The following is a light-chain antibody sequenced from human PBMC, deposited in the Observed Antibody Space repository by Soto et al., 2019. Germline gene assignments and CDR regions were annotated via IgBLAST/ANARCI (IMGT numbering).Light chain of an antibody. V-gene: IGLV2-8*01. CDR3: TSYVGNDIWV. Sequence: QSALTQPPSASGSPGQSVTISCTGTSIDVGAYKYVSWYQQYPGKAPKLMIYEVTKRPSGVPDRFSGSKSGNTASLTVSGLQAESEADYYCTSYVGNDIWVFGGGTKVTVL. CDR2: EVT. CDR1: SIDVGAYKY. J-gene: IGLJ3*02.